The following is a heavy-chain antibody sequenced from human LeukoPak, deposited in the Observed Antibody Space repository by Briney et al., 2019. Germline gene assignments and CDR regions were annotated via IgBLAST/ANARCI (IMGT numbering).Heavy chain of an antibody. D-gene: IGHD5-24*01. V-gene: IGHV3-73*01. Sequence: GGSLRLSCAASGFTFSGSAMHWVRQASGKGLEWVGRTRSKANSYATAYAASVKGRFTISRDDSKNTAYLQMNSLKTEDTAVYYSTRLDDRDGYTVSTDAFDIWGQGTMVTVSS. CDR2: TRSKANSYAT. CDR1: GFTFSGSA. J-gene: IGHJ3*02. CDR3: TRLDDRDGYTVSTDAFDI.